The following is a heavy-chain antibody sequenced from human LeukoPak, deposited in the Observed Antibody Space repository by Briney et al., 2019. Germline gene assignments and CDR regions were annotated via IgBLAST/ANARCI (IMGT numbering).Heavy chain of an antibody. CDR1: GGSISSSGYY. D-gene: IGHD3-3*01. V-gene: IGHV4-39*07. CDR3: ARDFRGGYDFWSGYYTPYYFDY. Sequence: SETLSLTCTVSGGSISSSGYYWGWIRQPPGKGLEWIGSMYYSGSTYYNPSLKSRVTISVDTSKNHFSLKLSSVTAADTAVYYCARDFRGGYDFWSGYYTPYYFDYWGQGTLVTVSP. CDR2: MYYSGST. J-gene: IGHJ4*02.